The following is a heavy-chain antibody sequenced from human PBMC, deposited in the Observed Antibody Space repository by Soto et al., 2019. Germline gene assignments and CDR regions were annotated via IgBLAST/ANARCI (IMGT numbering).Heavy chain of an antibody. V-gene: IGHV4-30-2*01. J-gene: IGHJ4*01. CDR2: IYHSGNT. CDR1: GDSISSGGHS. D-gene: IGHD5-12*01. CDR3: ARDRAGYDSGYFDS. Sequence: SETLSLTCSVSGDSISSGGHSWNWLRQPPGKSLEWIGYIYHSGNTYFNPTLKSRVTMSVDTSKNQISLTLSSVTAADTAIFYCARDRAGYDSGYFDSWGHGTLFTVGS.